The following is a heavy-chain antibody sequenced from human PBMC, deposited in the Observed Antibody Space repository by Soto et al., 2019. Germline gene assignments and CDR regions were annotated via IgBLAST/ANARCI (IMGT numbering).Heavy chain of an antibody. CDR2: INPQRGGT. J-gene: IGHJ3*01. D-gene: IGHD3-10*01. Sequence: KVSCKASGYAFSDYYMHWVRQAPGQGLEWMGYINPQRGGTKYDQTFQDRVTMTRYTPKITVYMELRILTSKDTAVYYCARDRVRPPEGVQTFDLWGQGTLVTVSS. CDR3: ARDRVRPPEGVQTFDL. CDR1: GYAFSDYY. V-gene: IGHV1-2*02.